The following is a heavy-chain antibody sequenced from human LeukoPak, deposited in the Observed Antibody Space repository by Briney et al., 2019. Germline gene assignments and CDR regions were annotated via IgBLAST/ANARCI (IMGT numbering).Heavy chain of an antibody. Sequence: SVKVSCKAPGGTFSSYAISWVRQAPGQGLEWMGRFIPILGIANYAQKFQGRVTITADKSTSTAYMELSSLRSEDTAVYYCARGPPGYCSGGSCYSSPVNWFDPWGQGTLVTVSS. CDR1: GGTFSSYA. D-gene: IGHD2-15*01. V-gene: IGHV1-69*04. CDR2: FIPILGIA. CDR3: ARGPPGYCSGGSCYSSPVNWFDP. J-gene: IGHJ5*02.